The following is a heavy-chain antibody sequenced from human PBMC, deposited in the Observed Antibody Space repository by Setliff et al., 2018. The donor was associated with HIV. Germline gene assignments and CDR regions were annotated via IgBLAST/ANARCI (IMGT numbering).Heavy chain of an antibody. D-gene: IGHD4-4*01. CDR1: GFTFSSYA. CDR2: ISYDGSNK. V-gene: IGHV3-30*04. Sequence: GGSLRLSCAASGFTFSSYAMYWVRQAPGKGLEWVAVISYDGSNKYYADSVKGRFTISRDNSKNTLYLQMNSLRAEDTAVYYCAKMEYSKGWFDPWGQGTLVTVSS. CDR3: AKMEYSKGWFDP. J-gene: IGHJ5*02.